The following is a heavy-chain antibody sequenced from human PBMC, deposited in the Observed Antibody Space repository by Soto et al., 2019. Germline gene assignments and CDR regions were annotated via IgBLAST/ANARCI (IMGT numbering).Heavy chain of an antibody. J-gene: IGHJ4*02. D-gene: IGHD2-2*01. CDR3: ARGPSSLTRFDY. CDR1: GFTFSSYG. CDR2: ISYDGSNK. V-gene: IGHV3-30*03. Sequence: LRLSCAASGFTFSSYGMHWVRQAPGKGLEWVAVISYDGSNKYYADSVKGRFTISRDNSKNTLYLQMNSLRAEDTAVYYCARGPSSLTRFDYWGQGTLVTAPQ.